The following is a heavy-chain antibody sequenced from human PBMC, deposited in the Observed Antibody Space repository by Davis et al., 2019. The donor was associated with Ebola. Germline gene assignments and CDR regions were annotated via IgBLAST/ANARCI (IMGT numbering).Heavy chain of an antibody. D-gene: IGHD6-6*01. Sequence: MPSETLSLTCAVSGGSVSSSDWWTWVRQPPGKGLEWIGEVFHTGATNYNPSLKSRVTISVDTSKNQFSLKLSSVTAADTAVYYCIGGSSSFDYWGQGTLVTVSS. CDR2: VFHTGAT. CDR1: GGSVSSSDW. J-gene: IGHJ4*02. CDR3: IGGSSSFDY. V-gene: IGHV4-4*02.